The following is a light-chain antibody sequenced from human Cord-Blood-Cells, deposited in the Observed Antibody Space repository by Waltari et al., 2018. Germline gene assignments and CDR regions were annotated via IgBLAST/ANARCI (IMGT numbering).Light chain of an antibody. Sequence: SSELTQDPAVSVALGQTVRITCQGDSLRSYYASWYQQKPGQAPLLVIYGKTNRTSGIPDRFPGSSPGKTGYLTIIGGRAEEEAYYYCNTRDRSGNHVVFGVGNKLTYL. CDR1: SLRSYY. CDR3: NTRDRSGNHVV. CDR2: GKT. V-gene: IGLV3-19*01. J-gene: IGLJ2*01.